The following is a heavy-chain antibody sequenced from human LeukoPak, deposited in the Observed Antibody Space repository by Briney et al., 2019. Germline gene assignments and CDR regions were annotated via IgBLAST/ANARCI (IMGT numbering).Heavy chain of an antibody. D-gene: IGHD2-21*01. CDR3: ARAIGVVDCGTQTCYPYHFDK. CDR2: LSNTENS. CDR1: GFPFSSYA. J-gene: IGHJ4*02. V-gene: IGHV3-66*01. Sequence: GGSLRLSCVVSGFPFSSYAMSWVRQAPGKGLEWVSLLSNTENSFYADSVKGRFTLSRDISNNTLYLHMHSLRGEDTAVYFCARAIGVVDCGTQTCYPYHFDKWGRGTLVTVSS.